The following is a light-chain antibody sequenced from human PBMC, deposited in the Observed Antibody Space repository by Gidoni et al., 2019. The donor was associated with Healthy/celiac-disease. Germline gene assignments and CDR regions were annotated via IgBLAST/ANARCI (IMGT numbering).Light chain of an antibody. CDR3: QQLNSYPRT. V-gene: IGKV1-9*01. J-gene: IGKJ5*01. CDR2: AAS. CDR1: QGISSY. Sequence: IQLTQSPSFLSASVGDRVTITCRASQGISSYLAWYQQQPGKAPKLLIYAASTLQSGVPSRFSGSGSGTEFTLTISILQPEDFATYYCQQLNSYPRTFGQGTRLEIK.